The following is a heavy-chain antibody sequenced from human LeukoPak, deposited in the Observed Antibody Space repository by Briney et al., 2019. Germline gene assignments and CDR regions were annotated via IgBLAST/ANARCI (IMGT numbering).Heavy chain of an antibody. Sequence: GGSLRLSCAASGFTFSSYSMNWVRQAPGKGLEWVSSISSSSSYIYYADSVKGRFTISRDNAKNSLYLQMNSLRAEDTAVYYCARGYGDPRWYYGMDVWGQGTTVTVSS. V-gene: IGHV3-21*01. CDR1: GFTFSSYS. CDR2: ISSSSSYI. J-gene: IGHJ6*02. D-gene: IGHD4-17*01. CDR3: ARGYGDPRWYYGMDV.